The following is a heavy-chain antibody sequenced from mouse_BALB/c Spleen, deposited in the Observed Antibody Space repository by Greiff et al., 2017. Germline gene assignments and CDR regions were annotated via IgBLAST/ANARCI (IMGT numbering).Heavy chain of an antibody. CDR2: INPSSGYT. V-gene: IGHV1-4*01. CDR1: GYTFTSYT. CDR3: ARRDYYGSSYDAMDY. D-gene: IGHD1-1*01. J-gene: IGHJ4*01. Sequence: VQLQESGAELARPGASVKMSCKASGYTFTSYTMHWVKQRPGQGLAWIGYINPSSGYTNYNQKFKDKATLTADKSSSTAYMQLSSLTSEDSAVYYCARRDYYGSSYDAMDYWGQGTSVTVSS.